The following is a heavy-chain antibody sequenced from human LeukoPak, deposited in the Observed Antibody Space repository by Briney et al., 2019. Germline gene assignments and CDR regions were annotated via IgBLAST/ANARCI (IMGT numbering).Heavy chain of an antibody. CDR3: ARSYYDILTGPHRRGFSFDY. CDR1: GYTFTSYY. V-gene: IGHV1-46*01. Sequence: GASVKVSCKASGYTFTSYYMHWVRQAPGQGLEWMGIINPSGGSTSYAQKFQGRVTMTRDTSTSTVYMELSSLRSEDTAVYYCARSYYDILTGPHRRGFSFDYWGQGTLVTVSS. J-gene: IGHJ4*02. D-gene: IGHD3-9*01. CDR2: INPSGGST.